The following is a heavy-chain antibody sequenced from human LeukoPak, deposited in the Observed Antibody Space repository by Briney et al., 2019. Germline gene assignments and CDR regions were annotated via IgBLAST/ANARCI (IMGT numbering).Heavy chain of an antibody. Sequence: GGSLRLSCAASGFTFSSYGMHWVRQAPGKGLEWVAVISYDGSNKYYADSVKGRFTIPRDNSKNTLYLQMNSLRAEDTAVYYCARATKAFDYWGQGTLVTVSS. CDR1: GFTFSSYG. V-gene: IGHV3-30*03. J-gene: IGHJ4*02. CDR2: ISYDGSNK. CDR3: ARATKAFDY. D-gene: IGHD5-12*01.